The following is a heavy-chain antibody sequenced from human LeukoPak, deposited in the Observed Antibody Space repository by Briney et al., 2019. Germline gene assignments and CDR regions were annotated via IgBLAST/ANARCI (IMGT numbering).Heavy chain of an antibody. J-gene: IGHJ3*02. D-gene: IGHD6-19*01. CDR1: GFTFSSYA. CDR2: TSGSGGST. V-gene: IGHV3-23*01. CDR3: AKEGFFGSGWQNRRAFDI. Sequence: RGSLRLSCAASGFTFSSYAMSWVRQARGKGLEWVSATSGSGGSTYYADSVKGRFTISRDNSKNTLYLQMNSLRAEDTAVYYCAKEGFFGSGWQNRRAFDIWGQGTMVTVSS.